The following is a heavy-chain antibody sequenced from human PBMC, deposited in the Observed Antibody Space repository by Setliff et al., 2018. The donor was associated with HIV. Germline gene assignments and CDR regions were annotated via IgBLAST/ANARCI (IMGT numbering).Heavy chain of an antibody. Sequence: ASVKVSCKASGYTFTSYGISWVRQAPGQGLEWMGWISAYNGNTNYAQKLQGRVTMTTDTSTSTAYMELRSLRSDDTAVYYCARLGLEWLLLLTYYYYGMDVWVPETLLVTVSS. CDR1: GYTFTSYG. CDR3: ARLGLEWLLLLTYYYYGMDV. J-gene: IGHJ6*02. D-gene: IGHD3-3*01. V-gene: IGHV1-18*01. CDR2: ISAYNGNT.